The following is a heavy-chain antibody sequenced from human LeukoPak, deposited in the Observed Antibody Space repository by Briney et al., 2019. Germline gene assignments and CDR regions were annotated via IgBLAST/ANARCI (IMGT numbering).Heavy chain of an antibody. CDR1: GYTLTELS. CDR2: FDPEDGET. Sequence: ASVKVSCKVSGYTLTELSMHWVRQAPGKGLAWMGGFDPEDGETIYAQKFQGRVTMTEDTSTDTAYMELSSLRSEDTAVYYCATDKLSRYYFDYWGQGTLVTVSS. CDR3: ATDKLSRYYFDY. D-gene: IGHD6-6*01. V-gene: IGHV1-24*01. J-gene: IGHJ4*02.